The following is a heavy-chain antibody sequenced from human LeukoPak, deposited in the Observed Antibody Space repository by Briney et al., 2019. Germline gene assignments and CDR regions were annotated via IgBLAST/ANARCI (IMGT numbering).Heavy chain of an antibody. CDR1: GGSISSSSYY. CDR2: TYYSGST. Sequence: SETLSLTCTVSGGSISSSSYYWGWIRQPPGKGLEWIGSTYYSGSTYYNPSLKSRVTISVDTSKNQFSLKLSSVTAADTAVYYCARYSLTHDYWGQGTLVTVSS. D-gene: IGHD3-9*01. J-gene: IGHJ4*02. CDR3: ARYSLTHDY. V-gene: IGHV4-39*01.